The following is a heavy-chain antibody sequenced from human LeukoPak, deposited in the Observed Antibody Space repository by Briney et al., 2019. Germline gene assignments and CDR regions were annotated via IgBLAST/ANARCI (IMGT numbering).Heavy chain of an antibody. D-gene: IGHD3-22*01. CDR2: IYYSGST. J-gene: IGHJ4*02. Sequence: SETLSLTCTVSGGSISSYYWSWIRQPPGKGLEWIGYIYYSGSTNYNPSLKSRVTMSVDTSKNQFSLKLSSVTAADTAVYYCARGDYSSGYYMSDYWGQGTLVTVSS. CDR1: GGSISSYY. CDR3: ARGDYSSGYYMSDY. V-gene: IGHV4-59*12.